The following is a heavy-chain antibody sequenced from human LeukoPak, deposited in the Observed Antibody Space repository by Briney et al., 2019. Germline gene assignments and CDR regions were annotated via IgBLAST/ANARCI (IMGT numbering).Heavy chain of an antibody. CDR1: DDSITMYY. D-gene: IGHD5-18*01. V-gene: IGHV4-59*12. Sequence: SETLSLTCSVSDDSITMYYWSWIRQPPGKGLEWIGYIYYSGSTNYNPSLKSRVTISVDTSKNQFSLKLSSVTAADTAVYYCARDRPRLRGYSYGYYYYMDVWGKGTTVTVSS. J-gene: IGHJ6*03. CDR3: ARDRPRLRGYSYGYYYYMDV. CDR2: IYYSGST.